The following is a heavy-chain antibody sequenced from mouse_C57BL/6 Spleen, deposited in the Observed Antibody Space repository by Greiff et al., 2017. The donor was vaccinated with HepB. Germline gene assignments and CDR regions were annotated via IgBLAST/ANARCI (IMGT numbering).Heavy chain of an antibody. CDR1: GYTFTSYW. V-gene: IGHV1-7*01. D-gene: IGHD2-3*01. CDR2: INPSSGYT. J-gene: IGHJ4*01. Sequence: QVHVKQSGAELAKPGASGKLSCKASGYTFTSYWMHWVKQRPGQGLEWIGYINPSSGYTKYNQTFKDKATLTADKSSSTAYMQLSSLTYEDSAVYYCASMTPYDGYPYYYAMDYWGQGTSVTVSS. CDR3: ASMTPYDGYPYYYAMDY.